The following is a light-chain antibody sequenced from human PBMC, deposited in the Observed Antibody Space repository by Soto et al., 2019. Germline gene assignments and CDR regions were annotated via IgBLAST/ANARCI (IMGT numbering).Light chain of an antibody. CDR2: GTD. J-gene: IGLJ2*01. CDR3: ASLDSSLSGVV. Sequence: QSVFTQPPSVSAAPGQKVTISCSGSRPNIENHFVSWYQHVPGTAPTPLIFGTDERPSGIPDRFSGSKSGASATLTITGLQTGDGADCYCASLDSSLSGVVFGGGTKVTVL. CDR1: RPNIENHF. V-gene: IGLV1-51*01.